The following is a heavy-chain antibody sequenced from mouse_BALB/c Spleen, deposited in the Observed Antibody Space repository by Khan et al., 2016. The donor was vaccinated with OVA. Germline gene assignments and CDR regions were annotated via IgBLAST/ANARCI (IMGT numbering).Heavy chain of an antibody. Sequence: QVQLKQSGAELAKPGASVKMSCKASGYTFINYWILWVKQRPGQGLEWIGYINPSTGYTEYNQNFKDKATLTADKSSSTAYMQLSSLTSEDSAVYYCARMCLRWDFDYWGQGTTLTVSS. CDR1: GYTFINYW. V-gene: IGHV1-7*01. J-gene: IGHJ2*01. CDR3: ARMCLRWDFDY. CDR2: INPSTGYT. D-gene: IGHD1-1*01.